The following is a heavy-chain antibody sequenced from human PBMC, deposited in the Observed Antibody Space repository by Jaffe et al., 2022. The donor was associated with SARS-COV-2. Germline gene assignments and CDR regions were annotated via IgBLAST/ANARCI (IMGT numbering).Heavy chain of an antibody. J-gene: IGHJ6*02. CDR1: GYTFTSYY. Sequence: QVQLVQSGAEVKKPGASVKVSCKASGYTFTSYYMHWVRQAPGQGLEWMGIINPSGGSTSYAQKFQGRVTMTRDTSTSTVYMELSSLRSEDTAVYYCARKFGHYCSGGSCFPDGYYYYGMDVWGQGTTVTVSS. CDR2: INPSGGST. V-gene: IGHV1-46*01. D-gene: IGHD2-15*01. CDR3: ARKFGHYCSGGSCFPDGYYYYGMDV.